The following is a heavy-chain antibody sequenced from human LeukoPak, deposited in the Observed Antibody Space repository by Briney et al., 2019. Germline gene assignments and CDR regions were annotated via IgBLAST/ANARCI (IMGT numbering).Heavy chain of an antibody. V-gene: IGHV4-39*07. D-gene: IGHD2-2*01. CDR1: GGSISSSSYY. CDR2: IYHSGST. J-gene: IGHJ5*02. CDR3: ARVICSSTSCPGNWFDP. Sequence: PSETLSLTCTVSGGSISSSSYYWGWIRQPPGKGLEWIGSIYHSGSTNYNPSLKSRVTISVDKSKNQFSLKLSSVTAADTAVYHCARVICSSTSCPGNWFDPWGQGTLVTVSS.